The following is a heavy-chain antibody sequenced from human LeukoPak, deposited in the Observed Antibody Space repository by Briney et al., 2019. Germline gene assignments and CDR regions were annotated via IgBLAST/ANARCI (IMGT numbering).Heavy chain of an antibody. Sequence: GGSLRLSCAVSGFTLSSNWMHWVRQVPGKGLEWVSRIDDVGSGTSYADSVKGRFTISRDDAKNTVYLQMNSLRAEDTAVYYCARDLAVATLDIWGQGTMVTVSS. D-gene: IGHD6-19*01. V-gene: IGHV3-74*01. CDR3: ARDLAVATLDI. CDR2: IDDVGSGT. J-gene: IGHJ3*02. CDR1: GFTLSSNW.